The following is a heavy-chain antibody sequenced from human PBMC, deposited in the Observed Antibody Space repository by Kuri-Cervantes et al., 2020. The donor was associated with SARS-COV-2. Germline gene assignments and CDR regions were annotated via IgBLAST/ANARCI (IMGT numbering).Heavy chain of an antibody. J-gene: IGHJ4*02. CDR2: IYYTGIA. CDR1: GGSVSSSSYY. CDR3: ACLSSGYNDVFDF. Sequence: SETLSLTCTVSGGSVSSSSYYWVWIRQPPGKGLEWIGSIYYTGIAYYNSSLKSRVTISVDTSKNQFSLKLSSVTAADTAVYYCACLSSGYNDVFDFWGQGMLVTVSS. D-gene: IGHD3-22*01. V-gene: IGHV4-39*01.